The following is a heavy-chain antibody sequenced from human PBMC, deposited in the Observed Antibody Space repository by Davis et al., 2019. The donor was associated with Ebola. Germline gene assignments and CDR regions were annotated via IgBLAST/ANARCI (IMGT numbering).Heavy chain of an antibody. J-gene: IGHJ4*02. CDR1: GGTFRSYA. Sequence: AASVTVSCKASGGTFRSYAISWVRQAPGQGLEWMGRIIPILGIANYAQKFQGRVTITADKSTSTAYMELSSLRSEDTAVYYCARAGVGATFFDSWGQGTLVTVSS. V-gene: IGHV1-69*04. CDR3: ARAGVGATFFDS. D-gene: IGHD1-26*01. CDR2: IIPILGIA.